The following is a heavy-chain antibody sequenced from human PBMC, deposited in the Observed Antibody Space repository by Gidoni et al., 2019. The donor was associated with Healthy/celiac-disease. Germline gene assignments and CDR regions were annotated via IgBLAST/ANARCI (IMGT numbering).Heavy chain of an antibody. CDR2: LHAGNGNT. V-gene: IGHV1-3*01. CDR3: ARLITGTTADY. J-gene: IGHJ4*02. CDR1: GYTFTIYA. D-gene: IGHD1-7*01. Sequence: VQLVQTGAAVKKPGASVTVSCTASGYTFTIYAMHWVRQAPGKRLEWMGWLHAGNGNTKYSQKFQGRVTITRDTSASTAYMELSSLRSEDTAVYYCARLITGTTADYWGQGTLVTVSS.